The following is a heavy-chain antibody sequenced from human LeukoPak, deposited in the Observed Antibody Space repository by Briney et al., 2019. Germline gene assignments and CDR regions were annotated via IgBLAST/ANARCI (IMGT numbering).Heavy chain of an antibody. CDR1: GFTFNSYE. CDR2: ISGSGTAM. CDR3: ARDHYGSWTYNTFAV. V-gene: IGHV3-48*03. J-gene: IGHJ3*01. Sequence: GGSLRLSCAASGFTFNSYEMDWVRQAPGKGLEWISYISGSGTAMYYADSVKGRFTISRDNDKNSLYLQMNSLRAEDTAVYYCARDHYGSWTYNTFAVWGQGTMVTVSS. D-gene: IGHD3-10*01.